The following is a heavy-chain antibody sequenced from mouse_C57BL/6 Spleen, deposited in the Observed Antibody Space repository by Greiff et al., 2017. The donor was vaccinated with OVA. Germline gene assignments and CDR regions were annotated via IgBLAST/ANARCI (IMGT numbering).Heavy chain of an antibody. V-gene: IGHV1-26*01. CDR2: INPNNGGT. CDR3: ARGYYITTVVDY. Sequence: VQLKESGPELVKPGASVKISCKASGYTFTDYYMNWVKQSHGKSLEWIGDINPNNGGTSYNQKFKGKATLTVDKSSSTAYMELRSLTSEDSAVYYCARGYYITTVVDYWGQGTTLTVSS. D-gene: IGHD1-1*01. J-gene: IGHJ2*01. CDR1: GYTFTDYY.